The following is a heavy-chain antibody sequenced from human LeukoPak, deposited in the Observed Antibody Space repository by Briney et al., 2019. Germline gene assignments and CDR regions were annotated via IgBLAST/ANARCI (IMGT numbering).Heavy chain of an antibody. Sequence: PGGSLRLSCAASGFTFSSYAMSWVRQAPGRGLEWLSSISGSGDITYYPDSMRGRFIISRDNSKNTLHLQMNGLRAEDTAVYYCAKDSRRGTLFGVVSMDYGMDVWGQGTTVTVSS. CDR1: GFTFSSYA. J-gene: IGHJ6*02. D-gene: IGHD3-3*01. V-gene: IGHV3-23*01. CDR3: AKDSRRGTLFGVVSMDYGMDV. CDR2: ISGSGDIT.